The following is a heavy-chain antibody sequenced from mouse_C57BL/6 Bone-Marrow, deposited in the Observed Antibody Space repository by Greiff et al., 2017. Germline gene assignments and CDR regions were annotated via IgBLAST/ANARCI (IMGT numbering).Heavy chain of an antibody. CDR3: ARDYAMDY. Sequence: EVKVVESGGGLVKPGGSLKLSCAASGFTFSSYAMSWVHQTPEKRLEWVATISDGGSYTYYPDNVKGRFTISRDNAKNNLYLQMSHLKSEDTAMYYCARDYAMDYWGQGTSVTVSS. V-gene: IGHV5-4*01. CDR1: GFTFSSYA. CDR2: ISDGGSYT. J-gene: IGHJ4*01.